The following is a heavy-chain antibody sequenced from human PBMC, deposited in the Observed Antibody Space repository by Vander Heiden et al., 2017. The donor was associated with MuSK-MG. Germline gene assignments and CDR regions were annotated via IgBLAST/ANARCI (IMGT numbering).Heavy chain of an antibody. CDR2: INPSGGST. V-gene: IGHV1-46*01. D-gene: IGHD2-15*01. Sequence: QVQLVQSGAEVKKPGASVKVSCKASGYTFTSYYMHWVRQAPGQGLEWMGIINPSGGSTSYAQKFQGRVTMTRDTSTSTVYMELSSLRSEDTAVYYCARGSLLGYCSGGSCYSGGYYYGMDVWGQGTTVTVSS. J-gene: IGHJ6*02. CDR1: GYTFTSYY. CDR3: ARGSLLGYCSGGSCYSGGYYYGMDV.